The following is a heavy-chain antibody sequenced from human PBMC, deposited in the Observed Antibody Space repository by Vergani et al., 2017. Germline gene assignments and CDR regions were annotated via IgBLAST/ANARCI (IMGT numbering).Heavy chain of an antibody. CDR3: ARDLAVAGERDY. CDR2: INHSGST. CDR1: GGSFSGYY. V-gene: IGHV4-34*01. Sequence: QVQLPQWGAGLLKPSETLSLTCAVYGGSFSGYYWSWIRQPPGKGLEWIGEINHSGSTNYNPSLKSRVTISVDTSKNQFSLKLSSVTAADTAVYYCARDLAVAGERDYWGQGTLVTVSS. J-gene: IGHJ4*02. D-gene: IGHD6-19*01.